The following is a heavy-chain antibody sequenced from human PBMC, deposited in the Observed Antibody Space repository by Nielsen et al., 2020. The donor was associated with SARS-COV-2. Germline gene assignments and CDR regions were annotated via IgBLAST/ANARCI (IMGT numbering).Heavy chain of an antibody. Sequence: GESLKISCAASGFTFSNAWMGWVRQAPGKGLEWVGRIKSKTDGGTTDYAAPVKGRFIISRDDSKNTLYLQMNSLKTEDTAVYYRTTALYGDYVFYWYFDLWGRGTLVTVSS. CDR1: GFTFSNAW. CDR3: TTALYGDYVFYWYFDL. V-gene: IGHV3-15*01. CDR2: IKSKTDGGTT. J-gene: IGHJ2*01. D-gene: IGHD4-17*01.